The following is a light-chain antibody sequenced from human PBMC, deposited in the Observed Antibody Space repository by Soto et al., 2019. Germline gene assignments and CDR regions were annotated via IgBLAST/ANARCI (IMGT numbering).Light chain of an antibody. V-gene: IGLV3-21*04. CDR2: YDS. CDR1: NIGSKS. CDR3: QVWDSNSDHVV. J-gene: IGLJ2*01. Sequence: SYELTQPPSVSVAPGKAARMTCGGNNIGSKSVHWYQQKPGQAPVLVIYYDSDRPSGIPERFSGSNSGNTATLTISRVEAGDEADYYCQVWDSNSDHVVFGGGTKLTVL.